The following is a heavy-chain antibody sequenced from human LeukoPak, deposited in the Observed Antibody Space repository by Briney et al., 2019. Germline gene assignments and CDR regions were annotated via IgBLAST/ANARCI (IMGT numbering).Heavy chain of an antibody. D-gene: IGHD1-7*01. J-gene: IGHJ1*01. CDR1: GYSFTNYW. CDR2: IYPGDSDT. V-gene: IGHV5-51*01. Sequence: GESLKISCKGSGYSFTNYWIGWVRQMPGKGLEWMGIIYPGDSDTRYSPSFQGQVTISADKSISTAYLQWSSLKASDTAMYYCARLGTNWNSAFQHWGQGTLVTVSS. CDR3: ARLGTNWNSAFQH.